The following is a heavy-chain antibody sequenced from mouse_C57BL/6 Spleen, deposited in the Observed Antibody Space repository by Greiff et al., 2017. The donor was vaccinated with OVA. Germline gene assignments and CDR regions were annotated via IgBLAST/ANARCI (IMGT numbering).Heavy chain of an antibody. CDR1: GFTFSSYA. Sequence: EVKLVESGEGLVKPGGSLKLSCAASGFTFSSYAMSWVRQTPEKRLEWVAYISSGGDYIYYADTVKGRFTISRDNARNTLYLQMSSLKTEDTAMYYCTRDGDHAGFAYWGQGTLVTVSA. CDR2: ISSGGDYI. CDR3: TRDGDHAGFAY. V-gene: IGHV5-9-1*02. J-gene: IGHJ3*01. D-gene: IGHD2-3*01.